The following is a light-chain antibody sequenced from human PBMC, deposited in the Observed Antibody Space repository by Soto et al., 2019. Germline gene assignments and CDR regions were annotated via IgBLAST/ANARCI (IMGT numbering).Light chain of an antibody. CDR1: QSVSSN. Sequence: EIVMTQSPATLSVSPGERATLSCRASQSVSSNFAWYQQRPAQAPRLLIYDVSTRATGVPTRFSGSGSGTEFTLNISSLQSEDFAVYYCQQYHDWPLTFGGGTRGEIK. J-gene: IGKJ4*01. V-gene: IGKV3D-15*01. CDR3: QQYHDWPLT. CDR2: DVS.